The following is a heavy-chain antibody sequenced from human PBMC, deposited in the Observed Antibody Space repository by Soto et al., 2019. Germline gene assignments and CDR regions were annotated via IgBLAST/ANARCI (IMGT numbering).Heavy chain of an antibody. J-gene: IGHJ6*02. CDR3: ARARAYYYYGMDV. Sequence: ASLKVSCKASGYTFTGYYMHWLRKTPGQGLEWMGWINPNSGGTNYAQKFQGWVTMTRDTSISTAYMELSRLRSDDTAVYYCARARAYYYYGMDVWGQGTTVTVSS. V-gene: IGHV1-2*04. CDR1: GYTFTGYY. CDR2: INPNSGGT.